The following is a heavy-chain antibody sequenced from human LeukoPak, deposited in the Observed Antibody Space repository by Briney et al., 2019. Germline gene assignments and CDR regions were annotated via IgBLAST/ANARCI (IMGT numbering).Heavy chain of an antibody. CDR1: GFTFSSYS. J-gene: IGHJ4*02. V-gene: IGHV3-21*01. Sequence: GGSLRLSCAASGFTFSSYSMNWVRQAPGKGLEWVSSISSSSSYIYYADSVKGRFTISRDNAKNSLYLQMSSLRAEDTAVYYCASELLWFGELYLDYWGQGTLVTVSS. D-gene: IGHD3-10*01. CDR2: ISSSSSYI. CDR3: ASELLWFGELYLDY.